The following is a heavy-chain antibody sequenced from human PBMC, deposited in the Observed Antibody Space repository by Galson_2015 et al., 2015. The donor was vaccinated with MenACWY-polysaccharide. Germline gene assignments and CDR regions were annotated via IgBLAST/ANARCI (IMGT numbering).Heavy chain of an antibody. Sequence: SVKVSCKASGYTFTSFGISWVRQAPGQGLEWMGWISGYDGHTNYAQKFQGRVTMTTDTSTSTAYMELRSLRSDDTAVYYCARDPGSGSPYYFDYWGQGTLVTVSS. CDR3: ARDPGSGSPYYFDY. CDR1: GYTFTSFG. J-gene: IGHJ4*02. D-gene: IGHD3-10*01. V-gene: IGHV1-18*01. CDR2: ISGYDGHT.